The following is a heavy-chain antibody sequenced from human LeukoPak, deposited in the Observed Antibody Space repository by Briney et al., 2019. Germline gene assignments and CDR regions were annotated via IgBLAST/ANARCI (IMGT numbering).Heavy chain of an antibody. D-gene: IGHD6-19*01. CDR3: ARVRRSGWYSFDY. CDR1: GGSISSSSYY. J-gene: IGHJ4*02. V-gene: IGHV4-39*07. CDR2: IYYSGST. Sequence: SETLSLTCTVSGGSISSSSYYWGWIRQPPGKGLEWIGSIYYSGSTYYNPSLKSRVTISVDTSKNQFSLKLSSVTAADTAVYYCARVRRSGWYSFDYWGQGTLVTISS.